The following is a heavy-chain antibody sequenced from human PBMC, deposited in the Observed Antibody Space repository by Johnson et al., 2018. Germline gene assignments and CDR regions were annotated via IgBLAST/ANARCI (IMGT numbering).Heavy chain of an antibody. CDR1: GFTFSSYG. Sequence: QVQLVESGGGVVQPGRSLRLSCAASGFTFSSYGMHWVRQAPGKGLEWVAVISYDGSNKYYADPVKGRFTISRDNSKNTLYLQMNSLGAEDTAVYYCARVPYPNEYYGMDVWGQGTTVTVSS. D-gene: IGHD2-2*01. CDR3: ARVPYPNEYYGMDV. CDR2: ISYDGSNK. V-gene: IGHV3-30*03. J-gene: IGHJ6*02.